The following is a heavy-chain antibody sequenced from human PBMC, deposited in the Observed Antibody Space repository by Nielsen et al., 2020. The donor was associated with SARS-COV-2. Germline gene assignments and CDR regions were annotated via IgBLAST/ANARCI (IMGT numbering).Heavy chain of an antibody. Sequence: GESLKISCAASGFTFSSYWMHWVRQVPGKGLVWVSRINNDGSSTSYADSVKGRFTISRDNAKNTLYLQMNSLRAEDTAVYYCAREGRENYYDSSGYYYGAFDIWGQGTMVTVSS. J-gene: IGHJ3*02. CDR3: AREGRENYYDSSGYYYGAFDI. V-gene: IGHV3-74*01. CDR1: GFTFSSYW. D-gene: IGHD3-22*01. CDR2: INNDGSST.